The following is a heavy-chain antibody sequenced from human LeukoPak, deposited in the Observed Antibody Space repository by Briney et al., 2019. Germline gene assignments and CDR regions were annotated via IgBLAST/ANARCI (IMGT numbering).Heavy chain of an antibody. CDR1: GFTFSSAW. CDR2: VNQDGSGK. D-gene: IGHD5-24*01. CDR3: TSANYGPAY. Sequence: GGSLRLSCAASGFTFSSAWMSWVGQAPGKGLEWVANVNQDGSGKYYVDSVKGRFTISKDNAKNSLYLQMNSLRAEDTAVYYCTSANYGPAYWGQGTLVTVSS. J-gene: IGHJ4*02. V-gene: IGHV3-7*01.